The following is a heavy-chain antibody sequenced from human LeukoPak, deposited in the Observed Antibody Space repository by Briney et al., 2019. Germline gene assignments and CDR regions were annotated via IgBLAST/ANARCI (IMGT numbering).Heavy chain of an antibody. CDR3: ARAGGVVVAASVWFDP. Sequence: ASVKVSCKASGGTFSSYAISWVRQAPGQGLEWMGGIIPIFGTANYAQKFQGRVTITTDESTSTAYVELSSLRSEDTAVYYCARAGGVVVAASVWFDPWGQGTLVTVSS. CDR1: GGTFSSYA. CDR2: IIPIFGTA. D-gene: IGHD2-15*01. V-gene: IGHV1-69*05. J-gene: IGHJ5*02.